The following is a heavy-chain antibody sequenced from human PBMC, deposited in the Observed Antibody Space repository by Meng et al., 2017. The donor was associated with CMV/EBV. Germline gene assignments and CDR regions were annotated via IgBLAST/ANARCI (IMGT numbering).Heavy chain of an antibody. J-gene: IGHJ1*01. Sequence: SVKVSCKASGFTFTSSAVQWVRQARGQRLEWIGWIVVGSGNTNYAQKFQERVTITRDMSTSTAYIELSSLRSEDTAVYYCAAGGNIVVVPAATMGESEYFQHWGQGTLVTVSS. CDR2: IVVGSGNT. CDR1: GFTFTSSA. V-gene: IGHV1-58*01. D-gene: IGHD2-2*01. CDR3: AAGGNIVVVPAATMGESEYFQH.